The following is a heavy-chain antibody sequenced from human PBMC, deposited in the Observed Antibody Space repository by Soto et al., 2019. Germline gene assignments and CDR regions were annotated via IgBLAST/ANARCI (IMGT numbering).Heavy chain of an antibody. CDR2: IIPIFGTA. CDR1: GGTFSSYA. D-gene: IGHD3-22*01. Sequence: SVKVSCKASGGTFSSYAISWVRQAPGQGLEWMGGIIPIFGTANYAQKFQGRVTITADESTSTAYMELSSLRSEDTAVYYCARVTYYYDSSVRWALDYWGQGTLVTVS. J-gene: IGHJ4*02. CDR3: ARVTYYYDSSVRWALDY. V-gene: IGHV1-69*13.